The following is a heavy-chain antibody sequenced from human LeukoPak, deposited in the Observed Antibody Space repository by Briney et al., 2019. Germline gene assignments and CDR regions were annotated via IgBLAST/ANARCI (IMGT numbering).Heavy chain of an antibody. CDR2: IYYSGST. CDR1: GGSISSYY. J-gene: IGHJ3*02. CDR3: ARPTYYYDSSGYWAFDI. Sequence: SETLSLTCTVSGGSISSYYWGWIRQPPGKGLEWIGSIYYSGSTYYNPSLKSRVTISVDTSKNQFSLKLSSVTAADTAVYYCARPTYYYDSSGYWAFDIWGQGTMVTVSS. V-gene: IGHV4-39*07. D-gene: IGHD3-22*01.